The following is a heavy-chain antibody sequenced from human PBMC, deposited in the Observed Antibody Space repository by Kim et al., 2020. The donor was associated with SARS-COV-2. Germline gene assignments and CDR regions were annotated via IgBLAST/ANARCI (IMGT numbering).Heavy chain of an antibody. D-gene: IGHD3-16*01. J-gene: IGHJ4*02. V-gene: IGHV1-3*01. CDR2: GHGNT. CDR3: LGGFYFDY. Sequence: GHGNTIYAEKFKGRVTFTTDTSASTAYMELSFLRSEDSAVYYCLGGFYFDYWGQGTLVTVSS.